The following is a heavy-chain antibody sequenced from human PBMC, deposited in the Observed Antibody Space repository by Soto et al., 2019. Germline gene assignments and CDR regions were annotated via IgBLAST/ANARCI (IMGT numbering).Heavy chain of an antibody. V-gene: IGHV1-2*02. CDR2: INPNNGDT. Sequence: ASVKVSCKASGYTFTGYYIYWLRQAPGQGLEWMGWINPNNGDTNYAQKFQGRVTMTRDSSISTAYLELSRLRSDDTAIYYCARLKSYYDSRRSSDYWGQGTLVTVSS. J-gene: IGHJ4*02. CDR1: GYTFTGYY. CDR3: ARLKSYYDSRRSSDY. D-gene: IGHD3-22*01.